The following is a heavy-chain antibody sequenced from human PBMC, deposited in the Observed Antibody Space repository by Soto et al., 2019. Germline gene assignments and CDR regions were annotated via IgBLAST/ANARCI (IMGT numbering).Heavy chain of an antibody. D-gene: IGHD5-12*01. Sequence: SVKVSCKASGYAFSGYYIHWVRQAPGQGLEWMGWVNPNSGDTDYAQKFQGRVTMTRDTSITSAYLDLTRLRSDDTATYFCARANSGDDDEFDYWGQGTPVTVSS. CDR3: ARANSGDDDEFDY. CDR2: VNPNSGDT. J-gene: IGHJ4*02. V-gene: IGHV1-2*02. CDR1: GYAFSGYY.